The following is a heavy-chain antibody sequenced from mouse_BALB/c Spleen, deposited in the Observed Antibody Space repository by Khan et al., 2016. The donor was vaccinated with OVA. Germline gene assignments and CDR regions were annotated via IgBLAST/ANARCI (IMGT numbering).Heavy chain of an antibody. CDR2: IYPGDENT. CDR3: ARGGYYGNSLFDY. D-gene: IGHD1-1*01. V-gene: IGHV1-84*02. Sequence: QMQLEESGPELVKPGTSVKISCKASGYTFTYYYINWVKQKPGQGLEWIGWIYPGDENTKYNEKFKDMATLTVDTSSTTAFMQLSSLTSEDSAFYFCARGGYYGNSLFDYWGQGTTLTVSS. CDR1: GYTFTYYY. J-gene: IGHJ2*01.